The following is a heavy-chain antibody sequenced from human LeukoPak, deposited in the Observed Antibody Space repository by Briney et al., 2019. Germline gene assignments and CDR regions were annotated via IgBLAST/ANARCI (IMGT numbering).Heavy chain of an antibody. D-gene: IGHD5-12*01. J-gene: IGHJ4*02. CDR3: ARATSGYDSWGYFDY. V-gene: IGHV1-69*01. CDR1: GGTFSSYA. Sequence: SVKVSCKASGGTFSSYAISWVRQAPGQGLEWMGGIIPIFGTANYAQKFQGRVTITADESTSTAYMELTSLSSEDTAVYYCARATSGYDSWGYFDYWGQGTLVTVSP. CDR2: IIPIFGTA.